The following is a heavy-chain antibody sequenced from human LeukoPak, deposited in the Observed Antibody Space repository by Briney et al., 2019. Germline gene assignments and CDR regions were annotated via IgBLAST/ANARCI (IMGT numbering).Heavy chain of an antibody. Sequence: PSETLSLTCSVFGDSFNEYYWNWVRQPPGKGLQWIGYIYHNGTSNYNPSLKGRLTISVDTAKNQFSLKLTSVTAADTADYYCARGGGLQSHFDYWGQGALVTVSS. CDR1: GDSFNEYY. D-gene: IGHD5-24*01. CDR3: ARGGGLQSHFDY. J-gene: IGHJ4*02. V-gene: IGHV4-59*01. CDR2: IYHNGTS.